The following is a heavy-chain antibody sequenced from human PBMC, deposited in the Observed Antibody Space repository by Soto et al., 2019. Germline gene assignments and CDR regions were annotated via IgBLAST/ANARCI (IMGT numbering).Heavy chain of an antibody. CDR1: GFSFSHYW. J-gene: IGHJ4*02. D-gene: IGHD3-10*01. CDR2: VSPDGRTT. Sequence: GGSLRLSCAASGFSFSHYWMHWVRQAPGKGQVWVSRVSPDGRTTTYADSVKGRFTISRDNAKSTLYLQMNSLTAEDGAVYYCADTWLPTSYWGPGTLVTVSS. CDR3: ADTWLPTSY. V-gene: IGHV3-74*01.